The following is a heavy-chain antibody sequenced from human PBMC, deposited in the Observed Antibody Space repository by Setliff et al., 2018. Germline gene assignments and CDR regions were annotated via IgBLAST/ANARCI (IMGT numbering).Heavy chain of an antibody. V-gene: IGHV1-18*01. CDR1: GYTFTTYG. CDR3: ARDPTNHFWSAYWPF. CDR2: ISVYSGDA. J-gene: IGHJ4*02. Sequence: ASVKVSCKTSGYTFTTYGISWLRQAPGQGLEWMGWISVYSGDASYVQKFQGRVTMTADTSTNTVYMELRSLRSDDTAVYFCARDPTNHFWSAYWPFWGQGTLVTVSS. D-gene: IGHD3-3*02.